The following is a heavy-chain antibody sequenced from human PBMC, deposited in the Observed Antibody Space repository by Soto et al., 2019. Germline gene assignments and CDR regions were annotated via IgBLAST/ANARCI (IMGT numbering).Heavy chain of an antibody. V-gene: IGHV3-30*03. D-gene: IGHD2-21*02. J-gene: IGHJ6*02. CDR3: ETDTRYCGGDCYAYYYYYGMDV. CDR2: ISYDGSNK. CDR1: GFTFSSYG. Sequence: QVQLVESGGGVVQPGRSLRLSCAASGFTFSSYGMHWVRQAPGKGLEWVAVISYDGSNKYYADSVKGRFTISRDNSTKTLDLQMNRLSVEDTAVYYWETDTRYCGGDCYAYYYYYGMDVWGQGTTVTVSS.